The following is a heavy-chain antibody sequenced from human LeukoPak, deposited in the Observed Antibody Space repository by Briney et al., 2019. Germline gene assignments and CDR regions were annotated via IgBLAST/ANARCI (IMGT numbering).Heavy chain of an antibody. CDR3: ARVPLFLTGYYYYMDV. CDR2: IWYDGSNK. Sequence: GGSLRLSCAASGFTFSSYGMHWVRQAPGKGLEWVAVIWYDGSNKYYADSVKGRFTISRDNSKNTLYLQMNSLRAEDTAVYYCARVPLFLTGYYYYMDVWGKGTTVTVSS. D-gene: IGHD3-9*01. CDR1: GFTFSSYG. J-gene: IGHJ6*03. V-gene: IGHV3-33*01.